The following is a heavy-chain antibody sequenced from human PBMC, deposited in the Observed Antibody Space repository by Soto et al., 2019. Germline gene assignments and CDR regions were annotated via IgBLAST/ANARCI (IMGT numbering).Heavy chain of an antibody. J-gene: IGHJ5*02. V-gene: IGHV1-18*01. Sequence: GAAVKVSCKACGYTFTSYGISWVRQAPGQGLEWMGWISAYNGNTNYAQKLQGRVTMTTDTSTSTAYMELRSLRSDDTAVYYCARDRLRIQLWWGTFDPWGQGTLVTVSS. CDR2: ISAYNGNT. CDR3: ARDRLRIQLWWGTFDP. D-gene: IGHD5-18*01. CDR1: GYTFTSYG.